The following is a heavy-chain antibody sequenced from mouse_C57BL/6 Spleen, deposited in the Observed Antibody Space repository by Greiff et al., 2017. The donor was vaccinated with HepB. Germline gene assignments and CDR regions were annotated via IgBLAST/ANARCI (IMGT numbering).Heavy chain of an antibody. CDR2: IDPENGDT. CDR3: TTFTVVATDY. D-gene: IGHD1-1*01. V-gene: IGHV14-4*01. J-gene: IGHJ4*01. Sequence: VQLQQSGAELVRPGVSVKLSCTASGFNIKDDYMHWVKQRPEQGLEWIGWIDPENGDTEYASKFQGKATITADTSSNTAYLQLSSLTSEDTAVYYCTTFTVVATDYWGQGTSVTVSS. CDR1: GFNIKDDY.